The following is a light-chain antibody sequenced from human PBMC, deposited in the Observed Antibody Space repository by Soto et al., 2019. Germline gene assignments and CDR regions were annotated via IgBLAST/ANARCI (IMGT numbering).Light chain of an antibody. Sequence: DIQMTQSPSTLSASVGDRVTITCRASQSISSWLAWYQQKPGRAPKLLIYDASTLESGVPSRFSGSGSETEFTLTISRRQPDDVATYFCHSRAFGQGTRLEIK. CDR2: DAS. CDR3: HSRA. J-gene: IGKJ5*01. V-gene: IGKV1-5*01. CDR1: QSISSW.